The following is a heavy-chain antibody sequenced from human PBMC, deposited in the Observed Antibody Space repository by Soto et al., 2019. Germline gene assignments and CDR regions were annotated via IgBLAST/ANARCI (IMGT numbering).Heavy chain of an antibody. CDR1: GGSMSTLY. D-gene: IGHD5-12*01. J-gene: IGHJ4*02. V-gene: IGHV4-59*11. Sequence: SETLSLTCTVSGGSMSTLYWSWLRQPPGKGLEWITYMYNSERAKHNPSLRSRVTVSVDTSKNRFSLNVTSVTAADTALYYCARVRTSGYYDFDFWGQGTLVTVSS. CDR2: MYNSERA. CDR3: ARVRTSGYYDFDF.